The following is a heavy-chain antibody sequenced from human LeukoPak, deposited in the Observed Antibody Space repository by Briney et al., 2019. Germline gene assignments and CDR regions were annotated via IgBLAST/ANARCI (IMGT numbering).Heavy chain of an antibody. V-gene: IGHV4-59*11. CDR3: WRIAADYYYYYYMDV. D-gene: IGHD2-15*01. CDR2: IYYSGST. J-gene: IGHJ6*03. Sequence: SETLSLTCTVSGGSISSHYWSWIRQPPGKGLEWIGCIYYSGSTNYNPSLKSRVTISVDPSTNQFSLKLSSVTAAEPAVSYFWRIAADYYYYYYMDVWGKGTTVTVSS. CDR1: GGSISSHY.